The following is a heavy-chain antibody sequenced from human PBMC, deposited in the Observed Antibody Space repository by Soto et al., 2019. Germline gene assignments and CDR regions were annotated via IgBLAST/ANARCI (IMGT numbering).Heavy chain of an antibody. CDR1: GGSSSSYY. CDR2: IYYSGST. J-gene: IGHJ4*02. Sequence: PSETLSLTCTVAGGSSSSYYWSWIRQPPGKGLEWIGYIYYSGSTNYNPSLKRRVTISVDTSKNQFSLKLSSVTAADTAVYYCARRYGGTFDYWGQGTLVTVSS. D-gene: IGHD2-15*01. V-gene: IGHV4-59*08. CDR3: ARRYGGTFDY.